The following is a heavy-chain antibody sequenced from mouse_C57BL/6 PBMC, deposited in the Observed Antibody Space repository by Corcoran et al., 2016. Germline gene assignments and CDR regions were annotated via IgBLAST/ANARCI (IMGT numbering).Heavy chain of an antibody. J-gene: IGHJ2*01. V-gene: IGHV1-26*01. Sequence: EVQLQQSGPELVKPGASVKISCKASGYTFTDYYMHWVKQSHGKSLEWIGDINPNNGGTSYNQKFKGNATLTVDKSSSTAYMELRSLTSEDSAVDYCARGGVFYFDYWGQGTTLTVSS. CDR3: ARGGVFYFDY. CDR1: GYTFTDYY. CDR2: INPNNGGT.